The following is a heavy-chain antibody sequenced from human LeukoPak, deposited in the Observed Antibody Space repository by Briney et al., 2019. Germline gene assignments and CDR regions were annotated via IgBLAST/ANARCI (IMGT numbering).Heavy chain of an antibody. Sequence: GSLRLSCAASRFTVSSYSMNWVRPAPGEGLEWVSYISSLSGTINYADPVKGRFILSRDKGKNSMFLQIDRLRSEDTALYFSVREQGGAVSYWGQGTLVTVSS. J-gene: IGHJ4*02. CDR1: RFTVSSYS. D-gene: IGHD3-16*01. CDR2: ISSLSGTI. V-gene: IGHV3-48*01. CDR3: VREQGGAVSY.